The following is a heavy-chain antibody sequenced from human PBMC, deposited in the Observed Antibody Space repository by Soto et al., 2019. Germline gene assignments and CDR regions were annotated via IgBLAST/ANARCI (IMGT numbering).Heavy chain of an antibody. CDR3: ARENGSSGRYFDY. CDR2: INPNSGGT. V-gene: IGHV1-2*04. Sequence: VKVSCKASGYTFTGYDMHWVRQAPGQGLEWMGWINPNSGGTNYAQKFQGWVTMTRDTSISTAYMELSRLRSDDTAVYYCARENGSSGRYFDYWGQGTLVTVSS. CDR1: GYTFTGYD. D-gene: IGHD6-25*01. J-gene: IGHJ4*02.